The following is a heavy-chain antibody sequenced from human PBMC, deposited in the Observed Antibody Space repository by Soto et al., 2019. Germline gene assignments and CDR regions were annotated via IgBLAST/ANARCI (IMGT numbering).Heavy chain of an antibody. J-gene: IGHJ4*02. CDR2: INHSGST. Sequence: PSETLSLTCAAYGGSFSGYYWSWIRQPPGKGLEWIGEINHSGSTNYNPSLKSRVTISVDTSKNQFSLKLSSVTAADTAVYYCARAPYTDIVVVPAAIFDYWGQGTLVTVSS. CDR3: ARAPYTDIVVVPAAIFDY. CDR1: GGSFSGYY. V-gene: IGHV4-34*01. D-gene: IGHD2-2*01.